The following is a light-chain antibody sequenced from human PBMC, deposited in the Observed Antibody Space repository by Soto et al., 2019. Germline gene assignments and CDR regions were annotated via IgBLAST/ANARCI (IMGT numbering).Light chain of an antibody. Sequence: EIVLTQSPGTLSLSPGEGATLSCRASQSVSSSLAWYQQKRGQAPRLLIHGASSRATGIPDRFSGSGSGTDFTLTICRLEPEDFAVYYCQQYGGSPRTFGQGTKVEVK. CDR1: QSVSSS. CDR3: QQYGGSPRT. CDR2: GAS. J-gene: IGKJ1*01. V-gene: IGKV3-20*01.